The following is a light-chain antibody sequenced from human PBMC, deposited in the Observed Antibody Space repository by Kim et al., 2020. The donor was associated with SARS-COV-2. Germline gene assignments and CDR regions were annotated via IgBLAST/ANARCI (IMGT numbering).Light chain of an antibody. V-gene: IGLV3-19*01. J-gene: IGLJ2*01. CDR3: QSRDSSGKVV. CDR2: GKN. CDR1: SPRSYY. Sequence: SSELTQDPAVSVALGQTVRITCQGDSPRSYYASWYQQRPGQAPVVAIYGKNNRPSGIPDRFSGSSSGNTASLTITGAQAEDEADYYCQSRDSSGKVVFGGGTKLTVL.